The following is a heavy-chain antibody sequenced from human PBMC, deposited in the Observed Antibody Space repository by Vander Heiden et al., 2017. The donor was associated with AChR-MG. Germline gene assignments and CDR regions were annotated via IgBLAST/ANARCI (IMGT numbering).Heavy chain of an antibody. CDR2: INPNSGGT. D-gene: IGHD3-10*01. CDR3: ARAITMVRGAKGIRY. Sequence: QVQLVQSGAEVKKPGASVKVSCKASGYTFTGYYMHWVRQAPGQGLEWMGWINPNSGGTNYAQKFQGRVTMTRDTSISTAYMELSRLRSDDTAVYYCARAITMVRGAKGIRYWGQGTLVTVSS. CDR1: GYTFTGYY. J-gene: IGHJ4*02. V-gene: IGHV1-2*02.